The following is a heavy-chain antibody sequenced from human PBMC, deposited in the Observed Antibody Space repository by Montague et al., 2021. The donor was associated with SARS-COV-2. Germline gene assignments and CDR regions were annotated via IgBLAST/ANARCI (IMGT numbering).Heavy chain of an antibody. CDR1: GGSITNNIDY. CDR2: IYYTGNT. D-gene: IGHD3-22*01. Sequence: SEPLSLTCTVSGGSITNNIDYWAWIRQPPGKGLEWIGSIYYTGNTYYSPSLKSRVTISVVTSKNHFTLKLSSVTAAETAVYYCARLKRYFDSSGSPSAFDFWGQGTKVTVSS. V-gene: IGHV4-39*02. J-gene: IGHJ3*01. CDR3: ARLKRYFDSSGSPSAFDF.